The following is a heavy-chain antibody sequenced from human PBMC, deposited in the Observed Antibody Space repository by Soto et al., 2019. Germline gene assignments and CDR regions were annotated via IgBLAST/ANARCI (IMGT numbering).Heavy chain of an antibody. CDR3: ARGLPTEQQWLGTQPLDY. V-gene: IGHV1-2*04. J-gene: IGHJ4*02. Sequence: ASVKVSCKASGYTFTGYYMHWVRQAPGQGLEWMGWINPNSGGTNYAQKFQGWVTMTRDTSISTAYMELSRLRSDDTAVYYCARGLPTEQQWLGTQPLDYWGQGTLVTVSS. CDR2: INPNSGGT. D-gene: IGHD6-19*01. CDR1: GYTFTGYY.